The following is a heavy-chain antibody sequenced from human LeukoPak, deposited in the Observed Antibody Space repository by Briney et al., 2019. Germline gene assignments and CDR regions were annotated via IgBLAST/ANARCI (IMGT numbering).Heavy chain of an antibody. J-gene: IGHJ6*03. D-gene: IGHD7-27*01. CDR2: INLDGSGT. CDR1: GFTFSSYW. CDR3: AKVRPGYYYMDV. V-gene: IGHV3-74*01. Sequence: GGSLRLSCAASGFTFSSYWMHWVRQAPGKGLVWVSRINLDGSGTVYADSVKGRFTISRDNAKNTLYLQMNSLRADDTAVYYCAKVRPGYYYMDVWGKGTTVTVSS.